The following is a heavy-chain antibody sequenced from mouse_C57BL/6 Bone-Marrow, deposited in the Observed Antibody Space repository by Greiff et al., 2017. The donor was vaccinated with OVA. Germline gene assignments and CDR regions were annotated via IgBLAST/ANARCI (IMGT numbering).Heavy chain of an antibody. CDR3: AREGAYDYYAMDY. CDR1: GYTFTSYW. V-gene: IGHV1-64*01. Sequence: QVQLQQPGAELVKPGASVKLSCKASGYTFTSYWMHWVKQRPGQGLEWIGMIHPNSGSTNYNEKFKSKATLTVDKSSSTAYMQLSSLTSEDSAVYYCAREGAYDYYAMDYWRQGTSVTVSS. J-gene: IGHJ4*01. CDR2: IHPNSGST. D-gene: IGHD3-3*01.